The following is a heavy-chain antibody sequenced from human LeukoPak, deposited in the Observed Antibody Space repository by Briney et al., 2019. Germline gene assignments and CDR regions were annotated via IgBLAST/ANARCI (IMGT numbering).Heavy chain of an antibody. Sequence: GGSLRLSCAASGFTFSSYGMHWVRQAPGKGLEWVAVIWYDGSNKYYADSVKGRFTISRDNSKNTLYLQMNGLRAEDTAVYYCASADGYNSPGHFDYWGQGTLVTVSS. D-gene: IGHD5-24*01. CDR3: ASADGYNSPGHFDY. J-gene: IGHJ4*02. V-gene: IGHV3-33*01. CDR1: GFTFSSYG. CDR2: IWYDGSNK.